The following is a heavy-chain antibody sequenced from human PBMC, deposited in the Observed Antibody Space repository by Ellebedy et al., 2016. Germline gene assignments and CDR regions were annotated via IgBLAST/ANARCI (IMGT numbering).Heavy chain of an antibody. V-gene: IGHV3-30*04. CDR2: TGPDGNDK. CDR1: GFSFKTYP. J-gene: IGHJ3*01. CDR3: ARDGSAWYGGTFDF. D-gene: IGHD6-13*01. Sequence: GESLKISXAVSGFSFKTYPMHWVRQAPGKGLEWLALTGPDGNDKFYADSVRGRFTISRDNFNNNLFLQMNSLRSEDTALYYCARDGSAWYGGTFDFWGRGTTLTVSS.